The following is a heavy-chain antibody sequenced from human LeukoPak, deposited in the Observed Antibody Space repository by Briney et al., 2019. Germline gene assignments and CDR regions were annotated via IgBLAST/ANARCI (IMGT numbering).Heavy chain of an antibody. CDR3: ARYCTSTSCFSSLGSLW. Sequence: PGGSLRLSCAASGFTFSTYAMSWVRQAPGKGLEWVSAISTSGDDAYYADSVKGRLTISRDNSKNTVFLQMNSLRAEGTAVYYCARYCTSTSCFSSLGSLWWGQGTLVTVSS. CDR2: ISTSGDDA. D-gene: IGHD2-2*01. CDR1: GFTFSTYA. V-gene: IGHV3-23*01. J-gene: IGHJ4*02.